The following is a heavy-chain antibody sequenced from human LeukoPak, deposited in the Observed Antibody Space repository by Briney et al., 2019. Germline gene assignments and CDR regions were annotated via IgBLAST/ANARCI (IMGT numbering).Heavy chain of an antibody. V-gene: IGHV3-23*01. CDR3: AKMIFEGFCGGGTCYRYSPFDY. D-gene: IGHD2-15*01. CDR2: ISGSGGST. CDR1: GFTFSNYA. Sequence: GGSLRLSCAASGFTFSNYAMSWVRQAPGKGLEWVSAISGSGGSTYYADSVRGRFTISRDNSKNTLYLQVNSLRAEDTAIYYCAKMIFEGFCGGGTCYRYSPFDYGGQGTLATVSS. J-gene: IGHJ4*02.